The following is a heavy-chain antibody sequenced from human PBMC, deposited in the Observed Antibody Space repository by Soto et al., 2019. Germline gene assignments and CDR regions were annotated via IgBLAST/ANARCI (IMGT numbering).Heavy chain of an antibody. CDR3: GQELRYFDWLFGRTNWFDP. CDR1: GFTFSSYA. J-gene: IGHJ5*02. D-gene: IGHD3-9*01. CDR2: ISGSGGST. Sequence: GGSLRLSCAASGFTFSSYAMSWVRQAPGKGLEWVSAISGSGGSTYYADSVKGRFTISRDNSKNTLYLQMNSLRAEDTAVYYCGQELRYFDWLFGRTNWFDPWGQGTLVTVSS. V-gene: IGHV3-23*01.